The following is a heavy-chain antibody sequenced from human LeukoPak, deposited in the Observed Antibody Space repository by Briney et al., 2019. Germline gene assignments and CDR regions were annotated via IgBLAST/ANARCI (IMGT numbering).Heavy chain of an antibody. D-gene: IGHD4-23*01. V-gene: IGHV1-69*05. CDR3: ASALVTPRYYYMDV. J-gene: IGHJ6*03. CDR2: IIPISGTT. CDR1: GGTFSSYA. Sequence: ASVRVSCKASGGTFSSYAFSWVRQAPGQGLEWMGRIIPISGTTIYAQNFQGRVSITTDESTSTAYLELSSLKSEDTAVYYCASALVTPRYYYMDVWDKGTTVTVSS.